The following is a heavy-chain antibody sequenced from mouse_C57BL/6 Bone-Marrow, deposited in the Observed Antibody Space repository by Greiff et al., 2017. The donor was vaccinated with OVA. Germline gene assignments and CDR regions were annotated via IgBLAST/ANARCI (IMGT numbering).Heavy chain of an antibody. J-gene: IGHJ1*03. V-gene: IGHV2-9-1*01. CDR2: IWTGGGT. Sequence: VKLVESGPGLVAPSQSLSITCTVSGFSLTSYAISWVRQPPGKGLEWLGVIWTGGGTNYNSALKSRLSISKDNSKSQVFLKMNSLQTDDTARDYCARGVPSPYWYFDVWGTGTTVTVSS. CDR1: GFSLTSYA. D-gene: IGHD2-14*01. CDR3: ARGVPSPYWYFDV.